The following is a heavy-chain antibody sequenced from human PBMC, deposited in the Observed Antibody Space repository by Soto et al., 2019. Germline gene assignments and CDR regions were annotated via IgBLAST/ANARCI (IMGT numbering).Heavy chain of an antibody. Sequence: QLQLQESGPGLVKPSETLSLICTVSGGSSSSSSYYWGWIRQPPGQGLEWIGSIYYSGSTYYNPSLKSRVTRSVDSSKNQFSLKLSSVTAPGTAVYYCAGIPAAIGVGWFDPWGQGTLVTVSS. J-gene: IGHJ5*02. D-gene: IGHD2-2*02. CDR2: IYYSGST. V-gene: IGHV4-39*01. CDR3: AGIPAAIGVGWFDP. CDR1: GGSSSSSSYY.